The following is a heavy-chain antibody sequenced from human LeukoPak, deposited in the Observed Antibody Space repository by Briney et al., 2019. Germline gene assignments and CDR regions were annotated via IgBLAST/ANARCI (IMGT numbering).Heavy chain of an antibody. J-gene: IGHJ6*02. V-gene: IGHV3-23*01. Sequence: GGSLRLSCAASGFTFSSYAMSWVRQAPGKGLEWVSAISGSGGSTYYADSVKGRFTISRDNSKNTLYLQMNSLRAEDTAVYYCAKDREQWLVRDYYYGMDVWGQGTTVTVSS. CDR3: AKDREQWLVRDYYYGMDV. CDR2: ISGSGGST. CDR1: GFTFSSYA. D-gene: IGHD6-19*01.